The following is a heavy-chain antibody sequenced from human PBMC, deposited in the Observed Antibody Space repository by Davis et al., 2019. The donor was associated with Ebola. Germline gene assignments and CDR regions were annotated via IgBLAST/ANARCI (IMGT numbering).Heavy chain of an antibody. CDR1: GFTFSSYS. D-gene: IGHD5-18*01. V-gene: IGHV3-21*01. J-gene: IGHJ3*02. CDR2: ISSSSSYI. Sequence: GGSLRLSCAASGFTFSSYSMNWVRQAPGKGLEWVSSISSSSSYIYYADSVKGRFTISRDNAKNSLYLQMNSLRAEDTAVYYCARVRSYSYGYRDAFDIWGQGTMVTVSS. CDR3: ARVRSYSYGYRDAFDI.